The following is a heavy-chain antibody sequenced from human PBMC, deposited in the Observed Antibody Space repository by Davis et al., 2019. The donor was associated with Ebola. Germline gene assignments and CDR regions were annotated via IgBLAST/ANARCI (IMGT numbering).Heavy chain of an antibody. J-gene: IGHJ4*02. CDR1: GYTFTSYD. CDR2: IIPIFGTA. V-gene: IGHV1-69*13. D-gene: IGHD4-17*01. Sequence: SVKVSCKASGYTFTSYDINWVRQAPGQGLEWMGGIIPIFGTANYAQKFQGRVTITADESSSTAYMELSSLRSEDTAVYYCARGKDGDYYFDYWGQGTLVTVSS. CDR3: ARGKDGDYYFDY.